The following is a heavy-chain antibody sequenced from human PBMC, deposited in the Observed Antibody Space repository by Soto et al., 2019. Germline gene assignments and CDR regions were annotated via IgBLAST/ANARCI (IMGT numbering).Heavy chain of an antibody. J-gene: IGHJ4*02. D-gene: IGHD4-4*01. CDR1: GDSVSSNSAA. CDR2: TYYRSKWYN. CDR3: AREWGRMTTITTHLDY. V-gene: IGHV6-1*01. Sequence: SQTLSLTCAISGDSVSSNSAAWNWIRQSPSRGLEWLGRTYYRSKWYNDYAVSVKSRIAINADTSKNQFSLQLNSVTPEDTAVYYCAREWGRMTTITTHLDYWGQGTPVTVAS.